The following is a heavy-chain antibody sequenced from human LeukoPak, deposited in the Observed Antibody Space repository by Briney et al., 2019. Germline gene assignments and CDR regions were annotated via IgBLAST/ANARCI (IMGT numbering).Heavy chain of an antibody. CDR2: ISTYNGNT. V-gene: IGHV1-18*01. CDR1: GYTFTSYG. J-gene: IGHJ4*02. CDR3: ARIRLQQLIDY. Sequence: ASVKVSCKASGYTFTSYGISWVLQAPGQGREWMGWISTYNGNTNYAQKLQGRVTMTTDTSTSTTYMELRSLRSDDTAVYYCARIRLQQLIDYWGQGTLVTVSS. D-gene: IGHD6-13*01.